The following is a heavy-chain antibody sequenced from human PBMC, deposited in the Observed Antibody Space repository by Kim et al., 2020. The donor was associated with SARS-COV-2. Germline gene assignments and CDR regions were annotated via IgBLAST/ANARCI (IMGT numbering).Heavy chain of an antibody. CDR3: ARNFDY. Sequence: TRWYNGYAIAVKSRITIIPDTSKDQFSLQLSSVTPEDTAVYYCARNFDYWGQGTLVTVSS. V-gene: IGHV6-1*01. J-gene: IGHJ4*02. CDR2: TRWYN.